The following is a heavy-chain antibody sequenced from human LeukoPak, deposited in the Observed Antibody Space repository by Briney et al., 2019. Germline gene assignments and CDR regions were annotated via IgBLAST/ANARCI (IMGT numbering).Heavy chain of an antibody. Sequence: ASVKVSCKASGYTFTSYDINWVRQATGQGLEWMGWMNPNSGNTGYAQKFQGRVTMTRNTSISTAYMELSSLRSEDTAVYYCARDSAEWLVQDYWSQGTLVTVSS. J-gene: IGHJ4*02. V-gene: IGHV1-8*01. CDR2: MNPNSGNT. CDR3: ARDSAEWLVQDY. D-gene: IGHD6-19*01. CDR1: GYTFTSYD.